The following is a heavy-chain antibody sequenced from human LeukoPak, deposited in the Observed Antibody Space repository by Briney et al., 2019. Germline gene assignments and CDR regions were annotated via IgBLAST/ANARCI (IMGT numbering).Heavy chain of an antibody. D-gene: IGHD3-22*01. Sequence: ASVKVSCKASGYTFTSYYMHWVRQAPGQGLEWMGWINPNSGGTNYAQKFQGWVTMTRDTSISTAYMELSRLRSDDTAVYYCARSDSSGYLDYWGQGTLVTVSS. CDR3: ARSDSSGYLDY. CDR1: GYTFTSYY. V-gene: IGHV1-2*04. J-gene: IGHJ4*02. CDR2: INPNSGGT.